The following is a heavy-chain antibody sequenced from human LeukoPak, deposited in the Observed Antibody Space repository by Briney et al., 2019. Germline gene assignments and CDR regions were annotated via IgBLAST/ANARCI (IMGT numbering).Heavy chain of an antibody. J-gene: IGHJ4*02. CDR2: ISYDGSNK. CDR3: AKEPDDKEYYFDY. D-gene: IGHD1-14*01. Sequence: GRSLRLSCAASGFTFSSYGMHWVRQAPGKGLEWVAVISYDGSNKYYADSVKGRFTISRDNSKNTLYLQMNSLRAEGTAVYYCAKEPDDKEYYFDYWGQGTLVTVSS. V-gene: IGHV3-30*18. CDR1: GFTFSSYG.